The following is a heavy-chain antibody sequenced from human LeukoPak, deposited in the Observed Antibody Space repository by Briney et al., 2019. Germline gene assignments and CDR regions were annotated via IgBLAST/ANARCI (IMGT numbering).Heavy chain of an antibody. CDR2: IRYDGSNK. CDR1: GFTFSSYG. J-gene: IGHJ4*02. Sequence: GGSLRLSCAVSGFTFSSYGMHWVRQAPGKGLEWVAFIRYDGSNKYYTDSVKGRFTISRDNSKNTLYLQMNSLRAEDTAVYYCARDLAAAGDYWGQGTLVTVSS. CDR3: ARDLAAAGDY. D-gene: IGHD6-13*01. V-gene: IGHV3-30*02.